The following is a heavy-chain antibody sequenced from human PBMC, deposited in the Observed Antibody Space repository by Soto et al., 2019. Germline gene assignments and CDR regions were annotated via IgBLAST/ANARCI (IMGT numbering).Heavy chain of an antibody. CDR1: GFTFSNYA. V-gene: IGHV3-30*03. CDR2: MAFDGTR. Sequence: QVQLVESGGGVVQPGTSLTLSCAASGFTFSNYAMHWVRQAPGKGLEWVAAMAFDGTRYYADSVKGRSTIARDSARNTVFLQTSGLRVDDTALYYCTRGRPLPSITTGDEPLEIWGQGTMVTVSS. J-gene: IGHJ3*02. CDR3: TRGRPLPSITTGDEPLEI. D-gene: IGHD3-16*01.